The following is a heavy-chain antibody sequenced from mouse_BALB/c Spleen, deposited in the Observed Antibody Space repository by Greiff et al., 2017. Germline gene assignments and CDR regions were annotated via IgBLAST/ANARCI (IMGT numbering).Heavy chain of an antibody. CDR3: AKRIPYDYEGGFAY. CDR2: INPYNDGT. Sequence: EVQLQESGPELVKPGASVKMSCKASGYTFTSYVMHWVKQKPGQGLEWIGYINPYNDGTKYNEKFKGKATLTSDKSSSTAYMELSSLTSEDSAVYYCAKRIPYDYEGGFAYWGQGTLVTVSA. D-gene: IGHD2-4*01. CDR1: GYTFTSYV. J-gene: IGHJ3*01. V-gene: IGHV1-14*01.